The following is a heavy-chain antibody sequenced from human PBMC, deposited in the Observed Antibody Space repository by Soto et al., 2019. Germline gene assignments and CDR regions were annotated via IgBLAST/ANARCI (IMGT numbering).Heavy chain of an antibody. CDR1: GLTFSSYA. CDR3: ARDPSGFDP. CDR2: ISYDGSNK. Sequence: GGSLRLSCAASGLTFSSYAMHWVRQAPGKGLEWVAVISYDGSNKYYADSVKGRFTISRDNSKNTLYLQMNSLRAEDTAVYYCARDPSGFDPWGQGTLVTVSS. V-gene: IGHV3-30-3*01. J-gene: IGHJ5*02.